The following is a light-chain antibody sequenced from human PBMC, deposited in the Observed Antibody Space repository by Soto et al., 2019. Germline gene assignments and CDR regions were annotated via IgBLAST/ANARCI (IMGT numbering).Light chain of an antibody. CDR3: MIWHSSAVV. J-gene: IGLJ2*01. CDR2: YKSDSDK. Sequence: QTVVTQPSSLSASPGASASLTCTLRSGINVGTYRIYWYQQKPGSPPQYLLRYKSDSDKQQGSGVPSRFSGSKDASANAGILLISGLQSEDEADYYCMIWHSSAVVFGGRTKVTVL. V-gene: IGLV5-45*02. CDR1: SGINVGTYR.